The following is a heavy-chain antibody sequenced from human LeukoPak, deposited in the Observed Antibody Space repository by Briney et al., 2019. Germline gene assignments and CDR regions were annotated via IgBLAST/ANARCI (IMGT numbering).Heavy chain of an antibody. CDR1: GYSISSGYY. Sequence: SETLSLTCTVSGYSISSGYYWGWFRPTPGRGREWIASISHSGSPYYNPSLKSRVTISEDLSRNVFSLTLNSVTAADAAVYYCAREGRENIAIGVDWGQGALVTVSS. J-gene: IGHJ4*02. D-gene: IGHD3-16*02. CDR3: AREGRENIAIGVD. CDR2: ISHSGSP. V-gene: IGHV4-38-2*02.